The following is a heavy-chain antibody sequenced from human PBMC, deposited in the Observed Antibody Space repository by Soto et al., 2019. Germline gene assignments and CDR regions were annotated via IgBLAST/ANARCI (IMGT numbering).Heavy chain of an antibody. CDR3: ARATQYYFGTSGYPTGPHFAFDL. CDR2: IYDSGNS. J-gene: IGHJ3*01. V-gene: IGHV4-30-2*01. Sequence: QLQLQESGSGLVKPSQTLSLTCGVSGDSISSGGSSWNWIRQPPGKGPEWIGYIYDSGNSYYNPSLRLRVTISIDRSKNQFSLKLTSVTAADTAVYYCARATQYYFGTSGYPTGPHFAFDLCGQGTMVTVSS. CDR1: GDSISSGGSS. D-gene: IGHD3-22*01.